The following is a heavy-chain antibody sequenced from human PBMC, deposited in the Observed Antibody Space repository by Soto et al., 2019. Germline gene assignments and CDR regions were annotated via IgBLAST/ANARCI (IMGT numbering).Heavy chain of an antibody. CDR1: GGSFSGYY. J-gene: IGHJ3*02. D-gene: IGHD3-10*01. CDR3: ARARRYYGSGSDYLWGAFDI. CDR2: INHSGST. Sequence: QVQLQQWGAGLLKPSETLSLTCAVYGGSFSGYYWSWIRQPPGKGLEWIGEINHSGSTNYNPSLKSRFTISVDTSKNQFSLQLSSLPPAAPAVYYCARARRYYGSGSDYLWGAFDIWGQGTMVTVSS. V-gene: IGHV4-34*01.